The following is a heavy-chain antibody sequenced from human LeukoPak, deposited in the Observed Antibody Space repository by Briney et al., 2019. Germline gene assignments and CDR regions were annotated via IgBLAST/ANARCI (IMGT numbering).Heavy chain of an antibody. Sequence: SETLSLTCTVSGGSISSGGYYWSWIRQHPGKGLEWIGYIYYSGSTYYNPSPKSRVTISVDTSKNQFSLKLSSVTAADTAVYYCARDRDGSHDYWGQGTLVTVSS. CDR1: GGSISSGGYY. V-gene: IGHV4-31*03. CDR3: ARDRDGSHDY. J-gene: IGHJ4*02. D-gene: IGHD5-24*01. CDR2: IYYSGST.